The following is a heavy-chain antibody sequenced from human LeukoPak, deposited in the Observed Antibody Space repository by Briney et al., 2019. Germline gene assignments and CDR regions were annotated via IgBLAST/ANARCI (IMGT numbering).Heavy chain of an antibody. J-gene: IGHJ4*02. CDR3: ARPSGGTPFKRFDY. V-gene: IGHV4-30-2*01. CDR1: GGSISSGGYY. D-gene: IGHD1-1*01. CDR2: IGHNGST. Sequence: SQTLSLTCTVSGGSISSGGYYWTWIRQPPGKGLEWIGEIGHNGSTNYNPSLKGRVTISVDTSKNQFSLKLTSVTAADTSVYYCARPSGGTPFKRFDYWGQGTLVTVSS.